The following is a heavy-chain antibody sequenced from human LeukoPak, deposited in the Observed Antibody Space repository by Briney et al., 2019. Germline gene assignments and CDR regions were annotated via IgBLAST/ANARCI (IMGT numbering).Heavy chain of an antibody. Sequence: PGGSLRLSCAASGFSFSTYAMHWVRQAPGKGLEWVAAISFDGSNKYYADSVKGRFTISRDNSQNTLYLKLNTPRTEDTAVYFCARPYSGSYYRQVDYWGQGTLVTVSS. CDR2: ISFDGSNK. V-gene: IGHV3-30-3*01. CDR3: ARPYSGSYYRQVDY. J-gene: IGHJ4*02. CDR1: GFSFSTYA. D-gene: IGHD1-26*01.